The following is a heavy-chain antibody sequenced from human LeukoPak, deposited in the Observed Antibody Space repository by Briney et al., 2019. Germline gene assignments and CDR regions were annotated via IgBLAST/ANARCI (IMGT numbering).Heavy chain of an antibody. CDR2: IIPIFGTA. CDR3: AAGYYDSSGYYDYYYYMDV. V-gene: IGHV1-69*06. D-gene: IGHD3-22*01. Sequence: SVKVSCKASGYTFTSYDINWVRQAPGQGLEWMGGIIPIFGTANYAQKFQGRVTITADKSTSTAYMELSSLRPEDTAVYYCAAGYYDSSGYYDYYYYMDVWGKGTTVTVSS. J-gene: IGHJ6*03. CDR1: GYTFTSYD.